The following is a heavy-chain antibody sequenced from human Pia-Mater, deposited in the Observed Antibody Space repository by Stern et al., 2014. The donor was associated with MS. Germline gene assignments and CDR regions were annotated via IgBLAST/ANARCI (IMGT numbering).Heavy chain of an antibody. D-gene: IGHD2-15*01. Sequence: VHLVESGGGLVQPGGSLRLSCAASGFTFSTYWMTWVRQAPGKGLEWVATIKPDGSEKYYVDSVKGRFTISRDNAKNLMYLQLNRLKAEETAMYYCARDVGDYWGHGTLVTVSS. CDR3: ARDVGDY. CDR1: GFTFSTYW. J-gene: IGHJ4*01. CDR2: IKPDGSEK. V-gene: IGHV3-7*01.